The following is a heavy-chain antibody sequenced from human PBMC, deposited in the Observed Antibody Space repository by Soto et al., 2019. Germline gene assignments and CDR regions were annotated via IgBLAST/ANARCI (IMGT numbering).Heavy chain of an antibody. CDR3: ARESGGTTATLDYYYFYMDV. J-gene: IGHJ6*03. D-gene: IGHD4-17*01. CDR2: INPNSGRT. V-gene: IGHV1-2*04. CDR1: GYAFSQFY. Sequence: QVQLVQSGAEVKKPGASVKVSCKASGYAFSQFYIHWMRQAPGQGLEWLGWINPNSGRTKFEQNFQGWVNMTRDTSTKTVYMELSGLRSDATAVYYRARESGGTTATLDYYYFYMDVWGKGTTVTDSS.